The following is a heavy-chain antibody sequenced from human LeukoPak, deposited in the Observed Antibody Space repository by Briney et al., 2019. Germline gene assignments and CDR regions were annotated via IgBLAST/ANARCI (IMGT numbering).Heavy chain of an antibody. CDR3: ARNLAYNAFDI. CDR2: IKEDGSQK. V-gene: IGHV3-7*01. J-gene: IGHJ3*02. D-gene: IGHD1-1*01. Sequence: PGGSLRLSCAASRFTFSSSWMTWVRQPLGKGLEYVDNIKEDGSQKYYKDSVKGRFTISRDNVKNSLYLQMDSLRAEDTAVYFCARNLAYNAFDIWGQGTVVTVSS. CDR1: RFTFSSSW.